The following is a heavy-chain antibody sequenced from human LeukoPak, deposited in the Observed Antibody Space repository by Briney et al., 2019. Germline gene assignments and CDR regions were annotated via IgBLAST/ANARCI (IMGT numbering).Heavy chain of an antibody. D-gene: IGHD1/OR15-1a*01. J-gene: IGHJ2*01. V-gene: IGHV4-4*07. CDR1: GGSISNYF. Sequence: SETLSLTCTVSGGSISNYFWSWIRQPAGKGLEWIGRVYTTGNTNYNPSLKSRVTMSVDTSKNQFSLQLNSVTPEDTAVYYCARDPMTTLEHPPNWYFDLWGRGTLVTVSS. CDR2: VYTTGNT. CDR3: ARDPMTTLEHPPNWYFDL.